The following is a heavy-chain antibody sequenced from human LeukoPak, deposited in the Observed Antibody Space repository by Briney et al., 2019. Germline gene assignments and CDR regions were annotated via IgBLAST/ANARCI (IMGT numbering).Heavy chain of an antibody. Sequence: SETLSLTCTVSGGSVSSGTYYWSWIRQPPGKGLEWIGYISYTGNTNYNPSLKSRVTISVDASKNQFSLKLSSVTAADTAVYYCARDYCSSTTCYDSYYYGMDVWGQGTTVTVSS. J-gene: IGHJ6*02. CDR3: ARDYCSSTTCYDSYYYGMDV. V-gene: IGHV4-61*01. D-gene: IGHD2-2*01. CDR2: ISYTGNT. CDR1: GGSVSSGTYY.